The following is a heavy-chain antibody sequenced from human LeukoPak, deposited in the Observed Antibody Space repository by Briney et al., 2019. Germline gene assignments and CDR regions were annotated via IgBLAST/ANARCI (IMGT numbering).Heavy chain of an antibody. CDR3: ARDLRIVAVAGTEGYFDY. V-gene: IGHV1-8*01. CDR1: GYTFTSYD. D-gene: IGHD6-19*01. CDR2: MNPNSGNT. J-gene: IGHJ4*02. Sequence: ASVKVSCKASGYTFTSYDINWVRQATGQGLEWMGWMNPNSGNTGYAQKFQGRVTMTRNTSISTAYMELSSLRSEDTAVYYCARDLRIVAVAGTEGYFDYWGQGTLVTVSS.